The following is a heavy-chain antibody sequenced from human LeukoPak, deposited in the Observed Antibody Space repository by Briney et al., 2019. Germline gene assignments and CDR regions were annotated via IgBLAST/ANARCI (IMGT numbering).Heavy chain of an antibody. CDR2: ISAYNGNT. D-gene: IGHD6-19*01. CDR3: ARALTSIAVAGTNDY. CDR1: GYTFTSYG. Sequence: ASVKVSCKASGYTFTSYGISWVRQAPGQGLEWMGWISAYNGNTNYAQKLQGRVTMTTDTSTSTAYMELRSLRSDDTAAYYCARALTSIAVAGTNDYWGQGTLVTVSS. J-gene: IGHJ4*02. V-gene: IGHV1-18*01.